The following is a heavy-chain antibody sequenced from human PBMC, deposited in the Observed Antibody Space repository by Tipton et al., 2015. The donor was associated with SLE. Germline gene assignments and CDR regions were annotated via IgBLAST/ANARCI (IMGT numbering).Heavy chain of an antibody. Sequence: TLSLTCTVSGGSITSGDYYWSWIRQHPGKGLEWIGYVYYSGTTSYNPSLESRVTISVDTSKNLFFLNLSSVTAADTAVYYCSRFYYGSGSYEFWGQGTLVTVSS. J-gene: IGHJ4*02. CDR2: VYYSGTT. CDR1: GGSITSGDYY. CDR3: SRFYYGSGSYEF. D-gene: IGHD3-10*01. V-gene: IGHV4-31*03.